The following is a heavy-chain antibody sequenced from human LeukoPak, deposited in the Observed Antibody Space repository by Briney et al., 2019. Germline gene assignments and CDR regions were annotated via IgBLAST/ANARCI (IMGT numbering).Heavy chain of an antibody. CDR3: AKDGEYYYDSSGYLY. Sequence: SETLSLTCTVSGGSISSNGYYWGWIRQPPGQGLEGIGTMYRSGSTYYNPSLKSRVTISLDTSKNQFSLKLDSVTAADTAVYYCAKDGEYYYDSSGYLYWGQGTLVTVSS. D-gene: IGHD3-22*01. J-gene: IGHJ4*02. V-gene: IGHV4-39*02. CDR1: GGSISSNGYY. CDR2: MYRSGST.